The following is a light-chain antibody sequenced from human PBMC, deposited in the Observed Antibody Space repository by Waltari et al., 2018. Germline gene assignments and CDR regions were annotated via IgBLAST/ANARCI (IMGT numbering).Light chain of an antibody. CDR3: AAWDDTLNGRWE. Sequence: QSVLTQPPSASATPGQRVTISCSGSSSNIGSNIVNWYKQGPGTTPKLLIYRNEQRPAGGPYRFSGSKSGTSASLAIGGIRSEDEADYDCAAWDDTLNGRWEFGGGTKLTVL. CDR1: SSNIGSNI. J-gene: IGLJ3*02. V-gene: IGLV1-44*01. CDR2: RNE.